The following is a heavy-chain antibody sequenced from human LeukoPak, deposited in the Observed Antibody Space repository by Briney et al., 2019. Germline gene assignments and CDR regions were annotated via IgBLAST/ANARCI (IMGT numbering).Heavy chain of an antibody. D-gene: IGHD3-10*01. CDR2: IYPGDSDT. Sequence: GESLKIPCKGSGYSFTSYWIGWVRQMPGKGLGWWGIIYPGDSDTRYSPSFQGQVTISADKSNSTAYLQWSSLKASDTAMYYCARGEAWFGELSYYFVYWGQGTLVTVPS. V-gene: IGHV5-51*01. J-gene: IGHJ4*02. CDR3: ARGEAWFGELSYYFVY. CDR1: GYSFTSYW.